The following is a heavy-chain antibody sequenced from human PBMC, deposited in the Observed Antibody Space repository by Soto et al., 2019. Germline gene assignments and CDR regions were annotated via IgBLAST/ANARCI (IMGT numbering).Heavy chain of an antibody. V-gene: IGHV2-5*02. D-gene: IGHD3-9*01. CDR1: GFSLSTSGVS. J-gene: IGHJ3*02. CDR2: IYWDDDK. CDR3: AHSSRYAAFDI. Sequence: QITLKESGPTLVKDTQTLTLTCTFSGFSLSTSGVSVGWIRQPPGKALEWLALIYWDDDKRYSPSLRNRFTITMDTSKNRVVLTMTNVDPVDTATFYCAHSSRYAAFDIWCQGTLVTVSS.